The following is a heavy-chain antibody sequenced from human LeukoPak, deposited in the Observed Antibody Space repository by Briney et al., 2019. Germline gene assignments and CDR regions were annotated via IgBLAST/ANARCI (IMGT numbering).Heavy chain of an antibody. CDR1: GGPLSSSSHY. D-gene: IGHD3-22*01. Sequence: PSETLSLTCSVSGGPLSSSSHYWAWIRHAPGKGLEWIGSVYYTGTTYYNPSFKTRLTISVDTSKKYFSLNLKSATAADTAVYYCAASYDSSGDYYFTCAFDIWGQGTKVAVSS. CDR2: VYYTGTT. J-gene: IGHJ3*02. V-gene: IGHV4-39*02. CDR3: AASYDSSGDYYFTCAFDI.